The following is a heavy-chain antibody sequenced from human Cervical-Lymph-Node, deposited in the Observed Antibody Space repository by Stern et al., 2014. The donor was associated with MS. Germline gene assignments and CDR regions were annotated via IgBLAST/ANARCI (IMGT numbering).Heavy chain of an antibody. CDR3: TRSRDGSLGY. V-gene: IGHV3-73*01. Sequence: EVQLEESGGGLVQPGGSLKLSCAASGFTFSGPAMPWVRQASGKGLGWVGPIRTKANNYATLYPASVKGRFTISRDDSRNTTYLHMDSLNTEDTAVYYCTRSRDGSLGYWGQGTLVTVSS. J-gene: IGHJ4*02. CDR1: GFTFSGPA. CDR2: IRTKANNYAT.